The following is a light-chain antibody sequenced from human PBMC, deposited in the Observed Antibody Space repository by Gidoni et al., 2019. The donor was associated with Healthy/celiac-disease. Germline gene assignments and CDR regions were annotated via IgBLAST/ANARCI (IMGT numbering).Light chain of an antibody. V-gene: IGKV3-11*01. CDR1: QSVYNY. CDR2: DAS. CDR3: QQRSNRPPYT. J-gene: IGKJ2*01. Sequence: IVLTQSPATLSLSPGERATLSSRASQSVYNYLAWYQQKPGQAPRLLMYDASNRATGIPARFSGSGSGTDFTLTISSLEPEDLAVYYCQQRSNRPPYTFGQGTKLEIK.